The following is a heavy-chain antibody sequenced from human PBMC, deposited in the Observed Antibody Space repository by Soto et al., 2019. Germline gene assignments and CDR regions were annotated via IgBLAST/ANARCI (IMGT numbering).Heavy chain of an antibody. CDR2: INHSGST. CDR1: GGSFSGYY. D-gene: IGHD2-8*02. CDR3: ARDKITGLFDY. J-gene: IGHJ4*02. Sequence: QVQLQQWGAGLLKPSETLSLTCAVYGGSFSGYYWTWIRQPPGTGLEWIGEINHSGSTNYNPSLKSRVTISVDTSKTQFSLKLISVTAAETAVYYCARDKITGLFDYWGQGTLVTVSS. V-gene: IGHV4-34*01.